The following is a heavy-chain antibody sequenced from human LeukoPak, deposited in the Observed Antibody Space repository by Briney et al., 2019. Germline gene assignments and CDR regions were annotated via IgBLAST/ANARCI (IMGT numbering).Heavy chain of an antibody. CDR3: ARESRYSSSSGLIDY. Sequence: SQTLSLTCAISGDSVSSNSAAWTWIRQSPSRGLEWLGRTYYRSKWYNDYAASVKSRITINPDTSKNQFSLQLNSVTPEDTAVYYCARESRYSSSSGLIDYWGQGTLVTVSS. CDR1: GDSVSSNSAA. V-gene: IGHV6-1*01. CDR2: TYYRSKWYN. D-gene: IGHD6-6*01. J-gene: IGHJ4*02.